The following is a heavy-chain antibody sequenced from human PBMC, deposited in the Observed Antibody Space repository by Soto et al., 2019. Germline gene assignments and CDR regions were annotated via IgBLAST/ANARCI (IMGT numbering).Heavy chain of an antibody. J-gene: IGHJ6*02. CDR2: IYPGDSNT. CDR3: ARHGYSSGWYTDYYGMDV. V-gene: IGHV5-51*01. D-gene: IGHD6-19*01. CDR1: GYSFTSYW. Sequence: GESLKISCKGSGYSFTSYWIGWVRQMPGKGLEWMGIIYPGDSNTRYSPSFQGQVTISADKSISTAYLQWSSLKASDTAMYYCARHGYSSGWYTDYYGMDVWGQGTTVTVSS.